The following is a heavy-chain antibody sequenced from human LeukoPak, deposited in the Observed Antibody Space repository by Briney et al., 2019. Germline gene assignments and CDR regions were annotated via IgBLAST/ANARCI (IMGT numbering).Heavy chain of an antibody. Sequence: GRSLRLSCAASGFTFSSYGMHWVRQAPGKGLKWVAVIWYDGSNKYYAESVKGRFTISRDNSKNTLYLQMNSLRAEDTAVYYCARDGGTIAAAAYYDYWGQGTLVTVSS. CDR3: ARDGGTIAAAAYYDY. CDR2: IWYDGSNK. CDR1: GFTFSSYG. J-gene: IGHJ4*02. V-gene: IGHV3-33*01. D-gene: IGHD6-13*01.